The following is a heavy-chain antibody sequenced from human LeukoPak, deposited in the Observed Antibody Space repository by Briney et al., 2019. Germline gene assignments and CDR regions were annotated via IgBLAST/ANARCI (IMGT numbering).Heavy chain of an antibody. Sequence: GGSLRLSCVVSGFTFSDFAMHWVRQAPGKGLEWVAVISNDGNKKYYVDSVKGRFTIYRDNSKDTVSLQMSNLRPEDTAVYYCAKYYSPPRTPNSCSRYMWYYYYGLDGWGQGTTVTVSS. J-gene: IGHJ6*01. CDR2: ISNDGNKK. D-gene: IGHD2-2*02. CDR1: GFTFSDFA. V-gene: IGHV3-30*18. CDR3: AKYYSPPRTPNSCSRYMWYYYYGLDG.